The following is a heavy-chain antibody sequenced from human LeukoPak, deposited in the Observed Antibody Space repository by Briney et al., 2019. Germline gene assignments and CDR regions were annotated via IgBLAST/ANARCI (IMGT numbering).Heavy chain of an antibody. CDR2: ISYDGSNK. V-gene: IGHV3-30-3*01. J-gene: IGHJ5*02. Sequence: PGGSLRLSCAASGFTFSSYAMHWVRQAPGKGLEWVAVISYDGSNKYYADSVKGRFTISRDNSKNTLYLQMNSLRAEDTAVYYCAPSLIVDLWGQGTLVTVSS. CDR3: APSLIVDL. D-gene: IGHD3-22*01. CDR1: GFTFSSYA.